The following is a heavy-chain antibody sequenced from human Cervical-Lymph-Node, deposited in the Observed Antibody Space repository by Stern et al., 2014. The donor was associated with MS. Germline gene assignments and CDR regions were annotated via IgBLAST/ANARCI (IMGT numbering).Heavy chain of an antibody. J-gene: IGHJ4*02. CDR1: GYTFIGSW. Sequence: QVQLVQSGAEVKQPGASVKVSCKASGYTFIGSWIHWVRQVPGQGLEWMGRISPYNGDTYYARKFQGRVTMTPDTSINTAYMELSGLTSDDTAVYYCARGYSSGYDPQYFDHWGQGTLVTVSS. D-gene: IGHD5-18*01. CDR2: ISPYNGDT. CDR3: ARGYSSGYDPQYFDH. V-gene: IGHV1-2*06.